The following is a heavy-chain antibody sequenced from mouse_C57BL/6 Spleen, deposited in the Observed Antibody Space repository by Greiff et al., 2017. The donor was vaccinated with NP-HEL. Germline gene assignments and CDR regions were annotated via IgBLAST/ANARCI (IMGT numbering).Heavy chain of an antibody. CDR3: ARHLLGYDWYFDV. CDR1: GFTFSSYG. CDR2: ISSGGSYT. Sequence: EVKVVESGGDLVKPGGSLKLSCAASGFTFSSYGMSWVRQTPDKRLEWVATISSGGSYTYYPDSVKGRFTISRDNAKNTLYLQMSSLKSEDTAMYYCARHLLGYDWYFDVWGTGTTVTVSS. J-gene: IGHJ1*03. D-gene: IGHD2-2*01. V-gene: IGHV5-6*01.